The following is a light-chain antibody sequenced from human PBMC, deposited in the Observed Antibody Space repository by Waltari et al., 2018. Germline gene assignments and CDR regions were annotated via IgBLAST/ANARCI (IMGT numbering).Light chain of an antibody. CDR3: FSYAGSSTLV. V-gene: IGLV2-23*01. Sequence: QAALTRPASVPGSPGQSITIPLTGTTRAHERYTLSAWYQQHLGKVPKLMIYEGSKRPSALSNRFSGSKSCHTGSLTISGLQAEDDADYYCFSYAGSSTLVFGGGTKLTFL. J-gene: IGLJ2*01. CDR1: TRAHERYTL. CDR2: EGS.